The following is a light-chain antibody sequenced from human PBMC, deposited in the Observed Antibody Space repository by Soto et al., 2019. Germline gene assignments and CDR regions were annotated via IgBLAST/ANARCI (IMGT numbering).Light chain of an antibody. CDR1: TSDIGAYNY. V-gene: IGLV2-14*03. CDR3: ISYTTVSTVVL. J-gene: IGLJ2*01. CDR2: DVT. Sequence: QSVLTQPASVSGFPGQSITISCTGTTSDIGAYNYVSWYQHHPGKAPKLLIYDVTDRSSGVSDRFSGSKSGNTASLTISGLQSEGGADYFCISYTTVSTVVLFGGGIKVTVL.